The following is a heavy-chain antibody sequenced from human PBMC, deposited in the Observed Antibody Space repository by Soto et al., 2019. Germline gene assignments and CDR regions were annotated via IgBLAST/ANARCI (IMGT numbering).Heavy chain of an antibody. J-gene: IGHJ6*03. CDR2: IDWDDDK. CDR3: ARGLWVSRIAARPGNNYYYYMDV. CDR1: GFSLSTSGMS. Sequence: SGPTLVKPTQTLTLTCTFSGFSLSTSGMSVSWIRQPPGKALDWLARIDWDDDKYYSTSLKTRLTISKDTSKNQVVLTMTNMDPVDTATYYCARGLWVSRIAARPGNNYYYYMDVWGKGTTVTVSS. V-gene: IGHV2-70*11. D-gene: IGHD6-6*01.